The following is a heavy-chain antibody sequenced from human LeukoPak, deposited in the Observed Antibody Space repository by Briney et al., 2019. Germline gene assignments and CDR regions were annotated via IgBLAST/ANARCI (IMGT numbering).Heavy chain of an antibody. CDR3: ARDYYDSSGSSWFDP. Sequence: AGGSLRLSCAASGFAFSYYYMSWIRQAPGKGLEWVSSISSGSSFMYYADSVKGRFTISRDNAKNSLYLQMNSLRAKDTALYYCARDYYDSSGSSWFDPWGQGTLVTVSS. CDR2: ISSGSSFM. D-gene: IGHD3-22*01. V-gene: IGHV3-11*06. CDR1: GFAFSYYY. J-gene: IGHJ5*02.